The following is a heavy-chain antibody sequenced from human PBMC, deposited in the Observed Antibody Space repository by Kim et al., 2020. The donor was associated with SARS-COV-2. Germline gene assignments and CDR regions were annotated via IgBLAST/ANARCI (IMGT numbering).Heavy chain of an antibody. CDR2: ISAGGDRT. V-gene: IGHV3-23*01. CDR3: VKGTSNYHFQGMDV. D-gene: IGHD6-6*01. CDR1: RFTFSNYA. Sequence: GGSLRLSCAASRFTFSNYAITWVLQAPGKGLEWVSSISAGGDRTHYADSVKGRFTISRDNSKDTLYLQVDSLRAEDTALYYCVKGTSNYHFQGMDVWGQG. J-gene: IGHJ6*02.